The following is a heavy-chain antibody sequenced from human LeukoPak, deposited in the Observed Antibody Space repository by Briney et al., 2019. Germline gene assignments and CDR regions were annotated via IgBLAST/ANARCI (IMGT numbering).Heavy chain of an antibody. CDR3: ARDGYYYYYMDV. CDR2: ISSSSSYI. Sequence: GGSLRLSCAASGFTFSSYSINWVRQAPGKGLEWVSSISSSSSYIYYADSVKGRFTISRDNAKNSLYLQMNSLRAEDTAVYYCARDGYYYYYMDVWGKGTTVTVSS. J-gene: IGHJ6*03. CDR1: GFTFSSYS. V-gene: IGHV3-21*01.